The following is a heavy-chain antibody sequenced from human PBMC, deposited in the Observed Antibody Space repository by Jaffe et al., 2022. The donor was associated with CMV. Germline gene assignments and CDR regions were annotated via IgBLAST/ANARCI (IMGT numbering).Heavy chain of an antibody. Sequence: QVQLHQWGAGLLKPSETLSLTCAVYGGSFNNYYWSWIRQAPGKGLEWIGEVNHSGRANYNPSLKSRVTISVDASMNHFSLRLTSVTAADTALYFCARLYNGYYQYYMDVWGKGTTVIVSS. V-gene: IGHV4-34*01. D-gene: IGHD3-10*01. CDR2: VNHSGRA. J-gene: IGHJ6*03. CDR1: GGSFNNYY. CDR3: ARLYNGYYQYYMDV.